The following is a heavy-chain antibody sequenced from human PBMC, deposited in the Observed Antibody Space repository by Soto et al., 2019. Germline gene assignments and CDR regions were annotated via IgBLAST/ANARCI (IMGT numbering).Heavy chain of an antibody. CDR1: DSSINSNYY. J-gene: IGHJ4*02. CDR3: ARSLYGGNFDY. V-gene: IGHV4-38-2*01. Sequence: PSETLSLTCGVSDSSINSNYYWLWIRQPPGKGLEWIGAIHHSGTTYYTPSLKSRVTISMDMSKNHFSLRLTSVTAADTAVYYCARSLYGGNFDYWGQGTPVTVS. D-gene: IGHD4-17*01. CDR2: IHHSGTT.